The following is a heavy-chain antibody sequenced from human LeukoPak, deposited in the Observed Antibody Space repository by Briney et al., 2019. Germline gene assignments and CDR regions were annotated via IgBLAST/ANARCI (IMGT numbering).Heavy chain of an antibody. D-gene: IGHD4-23*01. J-gene: IGHJ4*02. CDR2: ISYDGSNK. CDR3: ARDRGSDYGGNYAY. Sequence: GGSLRLSCAASGFTFSSYAMHWVRQAPGKGLEWVAVISYDGSNKYYADSVKGRFTISRDNAKNSLYLQMNSPRDEDTAVYYCARDRGSDYGGNYAYWGQGTLVTVSS. V-gene: IGHV3-30-3*01. CDR1: GFTFSSYA.